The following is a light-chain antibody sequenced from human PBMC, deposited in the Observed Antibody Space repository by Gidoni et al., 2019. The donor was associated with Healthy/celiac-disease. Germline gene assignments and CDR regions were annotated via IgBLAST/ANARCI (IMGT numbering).Light chain of an antibody. CDR1: QIGSSY. V-gene: IGKV3-11*01. CDR2: DAA. J-gene: IGKJ2*01. CDR3: QQRSNWPPYT. Sequence: DIVLTQSPATLSSSPGERATLSCRASQIGSSYLAWYQQKPGQAPRLLINDAANRATGTPARFSGSGSGTDFTLTIISLEPEDFAVYYCQQRSNWPPYTFGQGTKLEIK.